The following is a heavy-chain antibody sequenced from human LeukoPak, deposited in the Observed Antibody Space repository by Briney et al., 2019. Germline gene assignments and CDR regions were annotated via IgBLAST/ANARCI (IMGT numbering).Heavy chain of an antibody. Sequence: PSETLSLTCAVSGYSISSNNWWAWIRQPPGKGLEWIGYIYYSGNTYYNPYNPSLTSRVTISVDTSKNQFSLKLSSVTAADTAVYYCAREGPSDYGSGSYYPIDYWGQGTLVTVSS. J-gene: IGHJ4*02. D-gene: IGHD3-10*01. CDR3: AREGPSDYGSGSYYPIDY. V-gene: IGHV4-28*03. CDR2: IYYSGNT. CDR1: GYSISSNNW.